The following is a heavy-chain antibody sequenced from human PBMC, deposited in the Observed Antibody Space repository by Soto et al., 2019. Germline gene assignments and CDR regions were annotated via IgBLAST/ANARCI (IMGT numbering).Heavy chain of an antibody. Sequence: EVQLLEAGGGLIQPGGSLRLSCSASGFNFGDYGMSWVRQAPGKGLEWLSAIIYNGDTSYYADSVRGRFTISRDKSKNTLYLQLNDLGAADTAIYYCAKDYDYGDSLPYDCWGQGTLVTVSS. D-gene: IGHD4-17*01. V-gene: IGHV3-23*01. CDR2: IIYNGDTS. J-gene: IGHJ4*02. CDR1: GFNFGDYG. CDR3: AKDYDYGDSLPYDC.